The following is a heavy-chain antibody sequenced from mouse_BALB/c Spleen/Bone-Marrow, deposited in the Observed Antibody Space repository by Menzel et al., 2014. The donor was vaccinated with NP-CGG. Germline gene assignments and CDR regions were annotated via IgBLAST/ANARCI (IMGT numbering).Heavy chain of an antibody. CDR1: GFDFSRYW. CDR2: INPDSSTI. J-gene: IGHJ2*01. V-gene: IGHV4-1*02. D-gene: IGHD2-1*01. Sequence: EVQVEESGGGLVQPGGSLKLSCAASGFDFSRYWVSWVRQAPGKGLEWIGEINPDSSTINYTPSLKVQFIISRDNAKNTLDLQMSKVRSEDATRYYCARQGYYGKGDYWGQGTTLTVSS. CDR3: ARQGYYGKGDY.